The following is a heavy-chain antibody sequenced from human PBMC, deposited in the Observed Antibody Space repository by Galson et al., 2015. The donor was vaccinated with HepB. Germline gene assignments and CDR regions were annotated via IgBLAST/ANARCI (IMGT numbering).Heavy chain of an antibody. V-gene: IGHV3-74*01. D-gene: IGHD3-9*01. J-gene: IGHJ4*02. CDR1: GFTFSSYW. Sequence: SLRLSCAASGFTFSSYWMHWVRQAPGKGLVWVSRINSDRSSTSYADSVKGRFTISRDNAKNTLYLQMNSLRAEDTAVYYCARDTYYDILTGYYRNFDYWGQGSLVTVSS. CDR2: INSDRSST. CDR3: ARDTYYDILTGYYRNFDY.